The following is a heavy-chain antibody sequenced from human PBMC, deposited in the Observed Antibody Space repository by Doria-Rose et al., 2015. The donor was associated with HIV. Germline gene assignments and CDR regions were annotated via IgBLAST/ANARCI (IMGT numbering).Heavy chain of an antibody. CDR1: GFTFSSHR. D-gene: IGHD3-10*01. V-gene: IGHV3-21*01. J-gene: IGHJ4*02. Sequence: VQLVESGGGLVRPGGSLRLSCATSGFTFSSHRINWVRQAPGKGLEWVSSISSTSAYINYADSVMSRFTISRDNARNSLYLQMDSLRAEDTAIYYCATGVTLDYWGQGTLVTVSS. CDR3: ATGVTLDY. CDR2: ISSTSAYI.